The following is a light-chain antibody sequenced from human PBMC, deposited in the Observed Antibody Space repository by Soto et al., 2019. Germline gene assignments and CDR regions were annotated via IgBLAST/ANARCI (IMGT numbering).Light chain of an antibody. CDR1: SSDVGGNNY. Sequence: QSALTQPPSASGSPGQSFAISCTGTSSDVGGNNYVSWYQQHPGKAPKLMVYEVTKRPSGVPDRFSGSKSGNTASLTVSGLQAEDEADYYCSSYAGSNNVIFGGGTKVTVL. J-gene: IGLJ2*01. CDR3: SSYAGSNNVI. V-gene: IGLV2-8*01. CDR2: EVT.